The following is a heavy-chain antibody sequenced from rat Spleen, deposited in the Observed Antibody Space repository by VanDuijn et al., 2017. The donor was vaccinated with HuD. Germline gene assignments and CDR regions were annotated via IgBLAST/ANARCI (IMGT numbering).Heavy chain of an antibody. D-gene: IGHD1-1*01. CDR3: ARQTQRQWPYYLDY. CDR1: GFSLTSYH. CDR2: IWSGGST. Sequence: QVQLKESGPGLVQPSQTLSLTCTVSGFSLTSYHVSWVRQPPGKGLEWMGAIWSGGSTDYNSALKSRLSITRDTSKSQVFLKVNSLQFEDTGTYYCARQTQRQWPYYLDYWGQGVMVTVSS. V-gene: IGHV2-43*01. J-gene: IGHJ2*01.